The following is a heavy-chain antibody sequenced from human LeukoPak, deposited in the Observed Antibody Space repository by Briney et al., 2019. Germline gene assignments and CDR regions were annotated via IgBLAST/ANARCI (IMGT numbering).Heavy chain of an antibody. CDR2: INPSGGST. CDR1: GYTFTSYY. J-gene: IGHJ4*02. CDR3: ARALLRDSSSDY. V-gene: IGHV1-46*01. D-gene: IGHD6-6*01. Sequence: ASVKVSCKASGYTFTSYYMHWVRQAPGQGLEWMGIINPSGGSTSYAQKFQGRVTMTRDTSTSTAYMELRSLRSDDTAVYYCARALLRDSSSDYWGQGTLVTVSS.